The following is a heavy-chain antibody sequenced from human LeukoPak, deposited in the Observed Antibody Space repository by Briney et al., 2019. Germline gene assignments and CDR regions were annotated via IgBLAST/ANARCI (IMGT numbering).Heavy chain of an antibody. J-gene: IGHJ4*02. V-gene: IGHV3-73*01. Sequence: GGSLRLSCAASGFTFSGSAMHWVRQASGKGLEWVGRIRSKANGYATAYAASVKGRFTISRDDSKNTAYLQMNSLKTEDTAVYYCTTIGIAVAGTSYWGQGTLVTVSS. CDR1: GFTFSGSA. CDR3: TTIGIAVAGTSY. CDR2: IRSKANGYAT. D-gene: IGHD6-19*01.